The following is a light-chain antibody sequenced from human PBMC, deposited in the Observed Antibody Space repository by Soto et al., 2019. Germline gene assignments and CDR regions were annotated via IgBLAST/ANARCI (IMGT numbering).Light chain of an antibody. CDR3: QQYNSYSPIT. V-gene: IGKV1-5*03. Sequence: DIQMTQSPSTLSASVGDRDIIICRASQSISDWLAWYQQKPGKAPKLLIYKASRLETGVPSRFTGSGSVTEFTLIISSLQPDDFATYYCQQYNSYSPITCGAGTKLDVK. J-gene: IGKJ3*01. CDR2: KAS. CDR1: QSISDW.